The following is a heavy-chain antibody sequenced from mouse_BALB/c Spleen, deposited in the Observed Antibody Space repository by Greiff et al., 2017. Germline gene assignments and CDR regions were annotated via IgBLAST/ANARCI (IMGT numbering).Heavy chain of an antibody. Sequence: VQLQQSGPSLVKPSQTLSLTCSVTGDSITSGYWNWIRKFPGNKLEYMGYISYSGSTYYNPSLKSRISITRDTSKNQYYLQLNSVTTEDTATYYGARYRYGNYNGYFDYWGQGTTLTVSS. D-gene: IGHD2-10*02. CDR3: ARYRYGNYNGYFDY. V-gene: IGHV3-8*02. J-gene: IGHJ2*01. CDR1: GDSITSGY. CDR2: ISYSGST.